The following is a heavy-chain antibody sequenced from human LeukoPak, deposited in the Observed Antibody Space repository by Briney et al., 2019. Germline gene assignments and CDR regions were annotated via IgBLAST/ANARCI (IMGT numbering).Heavy chain of an antibody. J-gene: IGHJ4*02. CDR3: AKDRHPSGSETYYYFDY. D-gene: IGHD1-26*01. CDR1: GFTFSNYA. V-gene: IGHV3-30*18. CDR2: ISYDGSNK. Sequence: PGGSLSLSCAASGFTFSNYAMNWVRQAPGKGLEWVAVISYDGSNKYYADSVKGRFTISRDNSKNTLYLQMNSLRAEDTAVYYCAKDRHPSGSETYYYFDYWGQGTLVTVS.